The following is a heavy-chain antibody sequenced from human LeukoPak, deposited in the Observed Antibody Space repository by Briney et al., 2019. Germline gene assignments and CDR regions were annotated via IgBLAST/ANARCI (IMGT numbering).Heavy chain of an antibody. CDR3: AIGGWVGEFVLDY. Sequence: GGSLRLSCAASGFTFSSYAMHWVRQAPGKGLEWVAVISYDGSNKYYADSVKGRFTISRDNSKNTLYLQMNSLRAEDTAVYYCAIGGWVGEFVLDYWGQGALVNVS. J-gene: IGHJ4*02. CDR1: GFTFSSYA. CDR2: ISYDGSNK. D-gene: IGHD3-10*01. V-gene: IGHV3-30-3*01.